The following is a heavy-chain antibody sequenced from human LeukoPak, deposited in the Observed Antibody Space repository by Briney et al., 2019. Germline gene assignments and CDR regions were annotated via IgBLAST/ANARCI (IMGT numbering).Heavy chain of an antibody. CDR2: IYTSGST. Sequence: PSETLSLTCTVYGGSISSGSYYWSWIRQPAGKGLEWIGRIYTSGSTNYNPSLKSRVTISVDTSKNQFSLKLSSVTAADTAVYYCARSLPHWYFDLWGRGTLVTVSS. CDR1: GGSISSGSYY. CDR3: ARSLPHWYFDL. V-gene: IGHV4-61*02. J-gene: IGHJ2*01.